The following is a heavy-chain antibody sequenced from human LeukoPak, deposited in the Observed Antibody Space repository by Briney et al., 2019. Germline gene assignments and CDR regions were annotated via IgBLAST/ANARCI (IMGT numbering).Heavy chain of an antibody. CDR1: GFTFSDYY. CDR3: AKEGSSWSTFDY. J-gene: IGHJ4*02. D-gene: IGHD6-13*01. Sequence: GGSLRLSCAASGFTFSDYYVSWIRQAPGKGLEWVSGISWNSRSIAYADSVKGRFTISRDNAKNSLYLQMNSLRAEDMALYYCAKEGSSWSTFDYWGQGTLVTVSS. CDR2: ISWNSRSI. V-gene: IGHV3-9*03.